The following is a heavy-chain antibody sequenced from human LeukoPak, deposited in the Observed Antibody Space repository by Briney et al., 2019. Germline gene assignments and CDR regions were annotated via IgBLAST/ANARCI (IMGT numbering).Heavy chain of an antibody. Sequence: SVKVSCKASGGTFSSYTISWVRQAPGQGLEWMGRIIPILGIANYAQEFQGRVTITADKSTSTAYMELSSLRSEDTAVYYCARDSSDCSSTSCYWGAFDYWGQGTLVTVSS. CDR3: ARDSSDCSSTSCYWGAFDY. CDR1: GGTFSSYT. CDR2: IIPILGIA. J-gene: IGHJ4*02. D-gene: IGHD2-2*01. V-gene: IGHV1-69*04.